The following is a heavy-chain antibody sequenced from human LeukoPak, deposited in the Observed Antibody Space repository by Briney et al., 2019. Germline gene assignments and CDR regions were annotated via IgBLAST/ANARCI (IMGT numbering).Heavy chain of an antibody. CDR1: GGTFSSYG. CDR3: ARGRPTMSIAAAGVNWFDP. CDR2: IIPIFGTA. V-gene: IGHV1-69*06. D-gene: IGHD6-13*01. Sequence: SVKVSCKASGGTFSSYGISWVRQAPGQGLEWMGGIIPIFGTANYAQKFQGRVTITADKSTSTAYMELSSLRSEDTAVYYCARGRPTMSIAAAGVNWFDPWGQGTLVTVSS. J-gene: IGHJ5*02.